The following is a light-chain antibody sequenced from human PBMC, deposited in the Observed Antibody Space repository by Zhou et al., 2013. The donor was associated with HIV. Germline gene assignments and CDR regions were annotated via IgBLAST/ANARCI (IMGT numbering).Light chain of an antibody. CDR1: QSLSSN. J-gene: IGKJ2*01. CDR2: DAS. V-gene: IGKV3-15*01. CDR3: QHYNNWPS. Sequence: EIAMTQSPATLSVSPGERATLSCRASQSLSSNLAWYQHKPGQAPRLLIFDASTRATGVPARFSGSGSGTEFTLTISNVQSEDFAVYYCQHYNNWPSFGQGTTLEIK.